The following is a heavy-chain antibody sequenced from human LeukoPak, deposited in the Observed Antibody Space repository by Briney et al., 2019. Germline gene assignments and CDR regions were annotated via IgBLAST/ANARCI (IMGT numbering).Heavy chain of an antibody. V-gene: IGHV4-4*07. CDR1: GGSISSYY. D-gene: IGHD5-12*01. CDR3: ARVIGYCGYDFYGNYYMDV. CDR2: IYTSGST. Sequence: SETLSLTCTVSGGSISSYYWSWIRQPAGKGLEWIGRIYTSGSTNYNPSLQSRVTISVDTSKNQFSLKLNSVTAADTAVYYCARVIGYCGYDFYGNYYMDVWGKGTTVTISS. J-gene: IGHJ6*03.